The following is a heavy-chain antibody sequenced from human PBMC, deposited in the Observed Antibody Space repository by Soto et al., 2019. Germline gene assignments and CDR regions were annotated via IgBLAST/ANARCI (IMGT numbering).Heavy chain of an antibody. D-gene: IGHD1-7*01. Sequence: PSETLSLTCTVSGGSISSYYWSWIRQPPGKGLEWIGYIYYSGSTNYNPSLKSRVTISVDTSKNQFSLKLSSVTAADTAVYYCARDRSYNWNYGFYYYGMDVWGQGTTVTVSS. CDR3: ARDRSYNWNYGFYYYGMDV. CDR1: GGSISSYY. CDR2: IYYSGST. J-gene: IGHJ6*02. V-gene: IGHV4-59*01.